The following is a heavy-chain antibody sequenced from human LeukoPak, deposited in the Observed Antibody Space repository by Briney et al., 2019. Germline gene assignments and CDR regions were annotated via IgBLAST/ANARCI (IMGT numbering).Heavy chain of an antibody. CDR2: IDRSGST. Sequence: PSETLSLTCSVSGYSISSGYYWGWVRQAPGKGLEWIGSIDRSGSTNYNPSLKSRVTISVDTSKNQFSLKLSSVTAADTAVYYCARDLLHSVHYYYYMDVWGKGTTVTVSS. J-gene: IGHJ6*03. CDR3: ARDLLHSVHYYYYMDV. D-gene: IGHD2/OR15-2a*01. CDR1: GYSISSGYY. V-gene: IGHV4-38-2*02.